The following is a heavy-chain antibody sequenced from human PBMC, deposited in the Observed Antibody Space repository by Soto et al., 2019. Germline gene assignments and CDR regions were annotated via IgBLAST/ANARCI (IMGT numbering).Heavy chain of an antibody. V-gene: IGHV4-30-4*01. CDR2: IYYSGST. J-gene: IGHJ3*02. Sequence: LCGGSISSGDYYWSWIRQPPGKGLEWIGYIYYSGSTYYNPSLKSRVTISVDTSKNQFSLKLSSVTAADTAVYYCATPFPYGDWGDAFDIWGQGTMVTVSS. D-gene: IGHD4-17*01. CDR3: ATPFPYGDWGDAFDI. CDR1: GGSISSGDYY.